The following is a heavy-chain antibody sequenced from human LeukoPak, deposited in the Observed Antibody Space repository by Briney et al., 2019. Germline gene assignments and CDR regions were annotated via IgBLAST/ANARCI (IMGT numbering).Heavy chain of an antibody. CDR2: INPSSGAT. CDR3: AREVGSNWNSLAY. CDR1: GYTFTDYY. V-gene: IGHV1-2*02. J-gene: IGHJ4*02. D-gene: IGHD1/OR15-1a*01. Sequence: ASVKVSCKSSGYTFTDYYLHWVRQAPGQGFERMGWINPSSGATTYPQNFQGRVTMTRDTSISTAYMELSSLKSDDTAVYYCAREVGSNWNSLAYWGQGTLVTVSS.